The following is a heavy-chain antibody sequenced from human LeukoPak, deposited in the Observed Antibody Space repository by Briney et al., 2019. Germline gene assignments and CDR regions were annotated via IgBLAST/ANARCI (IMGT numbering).Heavy chain of an antibody. D-gene: IGHD2-15*01. CDR3: ARDPSRYCSGGSCYYFDY. Sequence: ASVKVSCKASGYTFTSYYMHWVRQAPGQGLEWMGIINPSGGSTSYAQKFQGRVTMTRDTSTSTVYMELSSLRSEDTAVYYCARDPSRYCSGGSCYYFDYWGQGTLVTVFS. V-gene: IGHV1-46*01. CDR1: GYTFTSYY. J-gene: IGHJ4*02. CDR2: INPSGGST.